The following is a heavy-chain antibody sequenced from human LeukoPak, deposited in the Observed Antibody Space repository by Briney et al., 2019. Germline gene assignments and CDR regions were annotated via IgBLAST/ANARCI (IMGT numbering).Heavy chain of an antibody. V-gene: IGHV1-2*02. CDR1: GYTFTGYY. J-gene: IGHJ4*02. CDR3: ARVRIRGSGWDEVAY. D-gene: IGHD6-19*01. CDR2: INPNSGGT. Sequence: GASVKVSCKASGYTFTGYYMHWVRQAPGQGLEWMGWINPNSGGTNYAQKFQGRVTMTRDTSISTAYMELSRLRSDDTAVYYCARVRIRGSGWDEVAYWGQGTLVTVSS.